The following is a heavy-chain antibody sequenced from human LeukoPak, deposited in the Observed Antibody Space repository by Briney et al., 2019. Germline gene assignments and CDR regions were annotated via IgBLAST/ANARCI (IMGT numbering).Heavy chain of an antibody. CDR2: INHSGST. D-gene: IGHD2-2*01. V-gene: IGHV4-34*01. Sequence: SETLSLTCAVYGGTFSGYYWSWIRQPPGKGLEWIGEINHSGSTNYNPSLKSRVTISVDTSKNQSSLKLSSVTAADTAVYYCARRFEYLGYCSSTSCYAAWFDPWGQGTLVTVSS. CDR3: ARRFEYLGYCSSTSCYAAWFDP. J-gene: IGHJ5*02. CDR1: GGTFSGYY.